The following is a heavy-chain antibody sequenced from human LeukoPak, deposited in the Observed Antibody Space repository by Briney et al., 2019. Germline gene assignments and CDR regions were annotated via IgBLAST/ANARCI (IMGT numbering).Heavy chain of an antibody. D-gene: IGHD3-22*01. CDR3: ARKGATMIPWYFDL. CDR2: IYTSGST. Sequence: SETLSLTCTVSGGSISSYSWSWIRQPAGKGLEWIGRIYTSGSTNYNPSLKSRVTVSVDKSKNQSSLRLSSVTAADTAVYYCARKGATMIPWYFDLWGRGTLVTVSS. J-gene: IGHJ2*01. V-gene: IGHV4-4*07. CDR1: GGSISSYS.